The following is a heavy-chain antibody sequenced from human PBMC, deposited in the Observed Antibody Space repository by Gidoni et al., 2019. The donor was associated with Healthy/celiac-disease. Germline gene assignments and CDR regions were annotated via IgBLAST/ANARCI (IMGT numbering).Heavy chain of an antibody. CDR3: ARSPAPISSSSAYVDY. V-gene: IGHV1-69*02. D-gene: IGHD6-6*01. CDR2: IIPILGIA. J-gene: IGHJ4*02. CDR1: GGTFSSYT. Sequence: EVKKPGSSVKVSCKASGGTFSSYTISWVRQAPGQGLEWMGRIIPILGIANYAQKFQGRVTITADKSTSTASMELSSLRSEDTAVYSCARSPAPISSSSAYVDYWGQGTLVTVSS.